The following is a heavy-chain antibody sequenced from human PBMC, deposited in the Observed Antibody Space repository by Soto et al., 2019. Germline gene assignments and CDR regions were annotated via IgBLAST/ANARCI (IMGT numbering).Heavy chain of an antibody. D-gene: IGHD3-3*02. V-gene: IGHV3-23*01. J-gene: IGHJ4*02. CDR3: AKSNTEHVWSAYYGIFDY. CDR1: GLTFSNYA. Sequence: GGSLRLSCAASGLTFSNYAMNWVRQAPGKGLAWVSSISGSGEKTYYPDSVRGRFTISRVNSKGTLYLEMNSLRAEDTAVYYCAKSNTEHVWSAYYGIFDYWGQGTPVTVSS. CDR2: ISGSGEKT.